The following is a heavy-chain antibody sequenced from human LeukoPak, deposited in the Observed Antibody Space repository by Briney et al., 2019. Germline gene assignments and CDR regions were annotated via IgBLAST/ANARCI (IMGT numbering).Heavy chain of an antibody. D-gene: IGHD2-2*02. J-gene: IGHJ5*02. CDR2: ISGSGGST. Sequence: GGSLRLSCAASGFTFSSYAMSWVRQAPGKGLEWVSAISGSGGSTYYADSVKGRFTISRGNSKNTLYLQMNSLRAEDTAVYYCAKDIVVVPAAIGWFDPWGQGTLVTVSS. CDR1: GFTFSSYA. V-gene: IGHV3-23*01. CDR3: AKDIVVVPAAIGWFDP.